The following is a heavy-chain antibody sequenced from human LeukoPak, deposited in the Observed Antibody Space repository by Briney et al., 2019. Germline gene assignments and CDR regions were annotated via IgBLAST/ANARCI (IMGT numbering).Heavy chain of an antibody. Sequence: PSETLSLTCTVSGGSISSSSYYWGWIRQPPGKGLEWVSTVSGSGDTTYYADSVKGRFTVSRDDSKNTLYLQMNSLRAEDTAVYYCAKVRSSSAYSCYNYWGQGTLVTVSS. CDR2: VSGSGDTT. J-gene: IGHJ4*02. V-gene: IGHV3-23*01. CDR1: GGSISSSSYY. CDR3: AKVRSSSAYSCYNY. D-gene: IGHD2-15*01.